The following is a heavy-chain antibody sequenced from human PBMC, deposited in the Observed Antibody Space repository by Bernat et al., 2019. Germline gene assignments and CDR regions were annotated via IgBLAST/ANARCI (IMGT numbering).Heavy chain of an antibody. CDR3: AKAVDDSSGYYGH. CDR2: ISGSGCST. D-gene: IGHD3-22*01. J-gene: IGHJ4*02. V-gene: IGHV3-23*01. CDR1: GFTFSSYA. Sequence: EVQLLESGGGLVQPGGSLRLSCAASGFTFSSYAMSWVRQAPGKGLEWVSAISGSGCSTYYADSVKGRFTISRDNSKNTLYLQMNSLRAEDTAVYYCAKAVDDSSGYYGHWGQGTLVTVSS.